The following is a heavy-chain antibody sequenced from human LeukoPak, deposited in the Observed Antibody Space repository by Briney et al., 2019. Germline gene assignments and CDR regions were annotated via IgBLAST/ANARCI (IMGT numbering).Heavy chain of an antibody. V-gene: IGHV4-30-4*01. CDR1: GGSVSSGDYY. Sequence: SETLSLTCTVSGGSVSSGDYYWSWIRQPPGQGLEWIGYIYYTGTTHYSPSLRSRVTISVDTSKNQFSLKLSSVTAADTAVYYCARHLSGTTTAHYFDYWGQGILVTVSS. J-gene: IGHJ4*02. CDR3: ARHLSGTTTAHYFDY. CDR2: IYYTGTT. D-gene: IGHD1-1*01.